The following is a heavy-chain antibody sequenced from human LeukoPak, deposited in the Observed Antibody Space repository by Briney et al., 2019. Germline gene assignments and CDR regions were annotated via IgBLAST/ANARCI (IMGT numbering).Heavy chain of an antibody. Sequence: PGGSLRLSCAASGFTFSGSAMHWVRQASGKGLEWVGRIGSKADSYATAYAASVKGRFTISRDDSKNTAYLQMNSLKTEDTAVYYCTSYYYYYMDVWGKGTTVTVSS. CDR1: GFTFSGSA. V-gene: IGHV3-73*01. CDR3: TSYYYYYMDV. J-gene: IGHJ6*03. CDR2: IGSKADSYAT.